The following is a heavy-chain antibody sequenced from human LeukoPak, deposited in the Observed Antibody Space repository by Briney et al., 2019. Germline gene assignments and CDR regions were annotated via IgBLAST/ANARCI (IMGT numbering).Heavy chain of an antibody. V-gene: IGHV4-59*08. D-gene: IGHD5-12*01. J-gene: IGHJ4*02. CDR2: IHYSGTT. CDR3: ARMGGYSGYATH. CDR1: GASIRSYY. Sequence: SETLSLTCAVSGASIRSYYWSWIRQPPGKGLEWIGYIHYSGTTNYNPSLKNRVTISLDTSKNQFSLNLSSVTAADTAVYYCARMGGYSGYATHWGQGTLVTVSS.